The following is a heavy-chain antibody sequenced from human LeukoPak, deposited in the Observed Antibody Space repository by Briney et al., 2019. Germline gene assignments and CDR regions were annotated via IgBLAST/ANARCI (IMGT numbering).Heavy chain of an antibody. CDR3: ARRSDLCSSTSDCFDY. Sequence: GGSLRLSCAASGFTFSSYGMHWVRQAPGKGLEWVAVISYDGSNKYYADSVKGRFTISRDNSKNTLYLQMNSLRAEDTAVYYCARRSDLCSSTSDCFDYWGQGTLVTVSS. V-gene: IGHV3-30*03. CDR2: ISYDGSNK. CDR1: GFTFSSYG. D-gene: IGHD2-2*01. J-gene: IGHJ4*02.